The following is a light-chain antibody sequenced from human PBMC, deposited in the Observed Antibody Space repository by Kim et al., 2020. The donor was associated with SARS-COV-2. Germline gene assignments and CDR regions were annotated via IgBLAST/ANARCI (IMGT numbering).Light chain of an antibody. V-gene: IGLV10-54*01. CDR2: RNN. J-gene: IGLJ3*02. CDR1: TNIVGYEA. CDR3: SAWDSSLSAWV. Sequence: PTATVTWTGDTNIVGYEAAAWLQQHQSHPPKLLPPRNNNRPSGISDRLSASRSGNTASLTITGLQPEDEADYYCSAWDSSLSAWVFGGGTQLTVL.